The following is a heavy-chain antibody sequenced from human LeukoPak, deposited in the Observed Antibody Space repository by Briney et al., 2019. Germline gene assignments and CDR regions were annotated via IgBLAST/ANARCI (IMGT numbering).Heavy chain of an antibody. J-gene: IGHJ4*02. CDR1: GFTFSSYA. V-gene: IGHV3-30-3*01. CDR3: ARGYQLLYSGLAYYFDY. CDR2: ISYDGSNK. D-gene: IGHD2-2*02. Sequence: PGGSLRLSCAASGFTFSSYAMHWVRQAPGKGLEWVAVISYDGSNKYYADSVKGRFTISRDNSKNTLYLQMNSLRAEDTAVYYCARGYQLLYSGLAYYFDYWGQGTLVTVSS.